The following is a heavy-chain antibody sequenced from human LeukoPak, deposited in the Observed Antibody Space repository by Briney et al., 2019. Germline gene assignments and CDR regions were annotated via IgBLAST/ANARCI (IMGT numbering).Heavy chain of an antibody. CDR3: ARPYYYDSSAAGY. D-gene: IGHD3-22*01. V-gene: IGHV3-64*01. CDR1: GFTFSSYA. Sequence: GGSLRLSCAASGFTFSSYAMHWVRQAPGKGLEYVSAISSNGGGTYYANSVKGRFTISRDNSKNTLYLQMGSLRAEDMAVYYCARPYYYDSSAAGYWGQGTLVTVSS. J-gene: IGHJ4*02. CDR2: ISSNGGGT.